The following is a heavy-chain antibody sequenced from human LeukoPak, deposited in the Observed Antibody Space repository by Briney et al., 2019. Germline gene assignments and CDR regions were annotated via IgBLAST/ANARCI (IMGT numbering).Heavy chain of an antibody. CDR3: ARDRAAVAGSLSYWYFDL. V-gene: IGHV1-46*01. CDR1: GYTFTSYY. CDR2: INPSGGST. J-gene: IGHJ2*01. D-gene: IGHD6-19*01. Sequence: ASVKVSCKASGYTFTSYYMHWVRQAPGQGLEWMGIINPSGGSTSYAQKFQGRVTMTRDTSTSTVYMELSSLRSEDTAVYYCARDRAAVAGSLSYWYFDLWGRGTLVTVSS.